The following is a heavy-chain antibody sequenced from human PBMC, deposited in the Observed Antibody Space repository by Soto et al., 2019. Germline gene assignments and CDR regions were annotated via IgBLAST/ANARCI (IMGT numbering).Heavy chain of an antibody. CDR1: GGTFSSYT. J-gene: IGHJ6*03. D-gene: IGHD1-1*01. CDR2: IIPILGIA. V-gene: IGHV1-69*02. CDR3: ASRNENRTYSDYYYFMDV. Sequence: ASVKVSCKASGGTFSSYTISWVRQAPGQGLEWMGRIIPILGIANYAQKFQGRVTITADKSTSTAYMELSSLRSEDTAVYYCASRNENRTYSDYYYFMDVWGKGTTVTVSS.